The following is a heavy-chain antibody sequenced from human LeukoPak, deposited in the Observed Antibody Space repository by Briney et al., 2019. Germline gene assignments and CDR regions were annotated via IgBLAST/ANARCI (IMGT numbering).Heavy chain of an antibody. Sequence: AGGSLRLSCAASGFTVSSNYMSRVRQAPGKGLEWVSVIYSGGSTYYADSVKGRFTISRDNSKNTLYLQMNSLRAEDTAVYYCARDSVLTGSFGAFDIWGQGTMVTVSS. CDR3: ARDSVLTGSFGAFDI. CDR1: GFTVSSNY. CDR2: IYSGGST. D-gene: IGHD3-9*01. J-gene: IGHJ3*02. V-gene: IGHV3-53*01.